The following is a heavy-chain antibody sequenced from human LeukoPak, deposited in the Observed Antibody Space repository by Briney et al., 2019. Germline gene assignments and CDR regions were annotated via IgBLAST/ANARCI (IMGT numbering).Heavy chain of an antibody. CDR2: ISYSGST. J-gene: IGHJ4*02. V-gene: IGHV4-59*08. CDR3: ARHAGSQLHIVVVTAIAY. CDR1: GDSISPYY. D-gene: IGHD2-21*02. Sequence: SETLSLTCTVSGDSISPYYWNWIRQPPGKGLECIGYISYSGSTNYNPSLKSRVTISVDTSKSQFSLKLNSVTAADTAVYYCARHAGSQLHIVVVTAIAYWGQGTLVTVSS.